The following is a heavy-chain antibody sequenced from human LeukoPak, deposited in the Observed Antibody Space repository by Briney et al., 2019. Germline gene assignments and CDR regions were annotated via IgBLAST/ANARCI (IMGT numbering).Heavy chain of an antibody. CDR3: ARREYGLFDY. V-gene: IGHV4-59*08. CDR2: IYYSGST. Sequence: SETLSLTCTVSGGSISSHYWSWIRQPPGKGLEWIGYIYYSGSTNYNPSLKSRVTISVDTSKNQFSLKLSSVTAADTAVYYCARREYGLFDYWGQGTLVTVSS. J-gene: IGHJ4*02. D-gene: IGHD2/OR15-2a*01. CDR1: GGSISSHY.